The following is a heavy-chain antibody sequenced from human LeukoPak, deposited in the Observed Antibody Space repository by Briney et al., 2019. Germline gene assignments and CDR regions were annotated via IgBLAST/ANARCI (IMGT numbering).Heavy chain of an antibody. CDR2: IYSGGDT. D-gene: IGHD3-22*01. V-gene: IGHV3-53*05. CDR1: GFTVSRNY. CDR3: ARDLRDSSGYYAYFDY. J-gene: IGHJ4*02. Sequence: GGSLRLSCAVSGFTVSRNYMTWVRQAPGKGLEGASLIYSGGDTRYADSVKGRFTISRDIPKNTLYLQMNSLRAEDTAVYYCARDLRDSSGYYAYFDYWGQGTLVTVSS.